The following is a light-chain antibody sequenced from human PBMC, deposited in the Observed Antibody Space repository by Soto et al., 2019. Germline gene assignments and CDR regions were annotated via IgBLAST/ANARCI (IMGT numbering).Light chain of an antibody. J-gene: IGKJ1*01. CDR3: QQYHDWPRT. CDR1: QSVSTN. V-gene: IGKV3-15*01. Sequence: IVMTQYPATLSVSPGERATLSCRASQSVSTNLAWYQQKPGQAPRLLIYGASTRTTDIPGRFSGSGSGTDFTLTISSLQSEDFAIYHCQQYHDWPRTFGQGTKVDIK. CDR2: GAS.